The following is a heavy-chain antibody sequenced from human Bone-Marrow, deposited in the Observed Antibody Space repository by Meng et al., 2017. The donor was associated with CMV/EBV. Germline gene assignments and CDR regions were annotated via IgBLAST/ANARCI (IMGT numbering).Heavy chain of an antibody. V-gene: IGHV4-30-4*08. CDR1: GGSISSGDYY. CDR2: IYYSGST. D-gene: IGHD5-24*01. J-gene: IGHJ4*02. Sequence: SEPPSLTCTVSGGSISSGDYYWSWIRQPPGKGLEWIGYIYYSGSTYYNPSLKSRVTISVDTSKNQFSLKLSSVTAADTAVYYCRIVEMATSEDYWGQGTLVTVSS. CDR3: RIVEMATSEDY.